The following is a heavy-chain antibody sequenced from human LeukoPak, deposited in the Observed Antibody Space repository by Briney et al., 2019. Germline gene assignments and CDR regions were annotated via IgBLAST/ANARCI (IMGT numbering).Heavy chain of an antibody. CDR3: ARPHCGGGSCYLDY. Sequence: PGRSLRLSCAASGFTFSSYAMSWVRQAPGKGLEWVSVISGSGGSTFYADSLKGRFTISRDNSKNTLYLQMNNLRAEDAAVYYCARPHCGGGSCYLDYWGQGTLVTVSS. J-gene: IGHJ4*02. D-gene: IGHD2-15*01. CDR2: ISGSGGST. CDR1: GFTFSSYA. V-gene: IGHV3-23*01.